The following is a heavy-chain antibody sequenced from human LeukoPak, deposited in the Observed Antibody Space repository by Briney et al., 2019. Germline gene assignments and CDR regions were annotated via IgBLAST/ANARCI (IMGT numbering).Heavy chain of an antibody. V-gene: IGHV4-59*08. Sequence: PSETLSLTCTVSGGSISSYYWSWLRQPPGKGLEWIGYIYYSGSTNYNPSLKSRVTISVDTSKNQFSLKLSSVTAADTAVYYCARSYYDSSVTPFDYWGQGTLVTVSS. CDR1: GGSISSYY. J-gene: IGHJ4*02. CDR2: IYYSGST. CDR3: ARSYYDSSVTPFDY. D-gene: IGHD3-22*01.